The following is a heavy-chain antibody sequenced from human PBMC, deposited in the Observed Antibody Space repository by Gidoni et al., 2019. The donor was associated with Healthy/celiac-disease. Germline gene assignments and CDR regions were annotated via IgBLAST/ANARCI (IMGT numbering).Heavy chain of an antibody. CDR2: NSAYDGNT. V-gene: IGHV1-18*01. CDR3: ARAIGGSYWDFQH. Sequence: QVQLVQSGAEVKKPGASVKVSCKAAGYNCTSYGISWVRQATGQGLEWMGWNSAYDGNTNYAPKLQGRVTMPTDTSTSTAYMELRSLRSDDTAVYYCARAIGGSYWDFQHWGQGTLVTVSS. J-gene: IGHJ1*01. D-gene: IGHD1-26*01. CDR1: GYNCTSYG.